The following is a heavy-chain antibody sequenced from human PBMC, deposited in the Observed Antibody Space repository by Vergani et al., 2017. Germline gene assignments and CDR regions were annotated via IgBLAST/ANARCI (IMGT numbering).Heavy chain of an antibody. Sequence: QVQLQESGPGLVKPPGTLSLTCAVSGGSISGTNWWSWVRQSPGKGLEWIGEIYHSGSTHYNPSLKSRVTMSVDTSKSQFSLKLSSVTAADTAVYYCVRDPWESGGPYSGCWGRGTLVSVSS. CDR2: IYHSGST. CDR3: VRDPWESGGPYSGC. J-gene: IGHJ4*02. CDR1: GGSISGTNW. V-gene: IGHV4-4*03. D-gene: IGHD2-15*01.